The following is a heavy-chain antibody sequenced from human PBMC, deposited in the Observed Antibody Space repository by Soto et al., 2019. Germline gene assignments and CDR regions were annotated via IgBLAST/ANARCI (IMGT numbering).Heavy chain of an antibody. CDR3: ARDYYGSGSYTYYYYGMDV. CDR2: INHSGST. CDR1: GGSFSGYY. D-gene: IGHD3-10*01. J-gene: IGHJ6*02. Sequence: SETLSLTCAVYGGSFSGYYWSWIRQPPGKGLEWIGEINHSGSTNYNPSLKSRVTISVDTSKNQFSLKLSSVTAADTAVYYCARDYYGSGSYTYYYYGMDVWGQGTTVTVSS. V-gene: IGHV4-34*01.